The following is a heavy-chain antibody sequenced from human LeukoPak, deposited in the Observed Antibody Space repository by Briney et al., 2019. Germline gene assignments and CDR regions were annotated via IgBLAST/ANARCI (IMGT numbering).Heavy chain of an antibody. CDR1: GYTFTGYY. Sequence: ASVKVSCKASGYTFTGYYMHWVRQAPGQGLEWMGRIHPNSGASKFARKFQGRVAMTRDTSITTAYLELSSLRSDDSAVYFCARGPYVSGSYNPRDALDVWGHGTMVTVS. D-gene: IGHD3-10*01. CDR2: IHPNSGAS. V-gene: IGHV1-2*06. J-gene: IGHJ3*01. CDR3: ARGPYVSGSYNPRDALDV.